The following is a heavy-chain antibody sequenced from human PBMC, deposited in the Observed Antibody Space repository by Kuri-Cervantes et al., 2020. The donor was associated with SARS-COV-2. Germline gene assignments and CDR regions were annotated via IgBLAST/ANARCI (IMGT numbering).Heavy chain of an antibody. CDR1: GFTFSSYW. Sequence: GESLKISCAASGFTFSSYWMSWVRQAPGMGLEWVAFIRYDGSNKYYADSVKGRFTISRDNSKNTLYLQMNSLRAEDTAVYYCARSGIAARYDAFDIWGQGTMVTVSS. J-gene: IGHJ3*02. CDR3: ARSGIAARYDAFDI. D-gene: IGHD6-6*01. V-gene: IGHV3-30*02. CDR2: IRYDGSNK.